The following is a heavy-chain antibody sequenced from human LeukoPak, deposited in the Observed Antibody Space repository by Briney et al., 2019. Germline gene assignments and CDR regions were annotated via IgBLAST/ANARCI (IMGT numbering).Heavy chain of an antibody. D-gene: IGHD6-13*01. CDR2: ISGSGGST. CDR1: GFTFANYA. Sequence: GGSLRLSCAASGFTFANYAMSWVRQGPGKGRAWVSTISGSGGSTYYADTVKGRFTISRDNSKNTLFLQMNSLRADDTAVYFCAKDQKSIAATGYDYWGQGTLVTVSS. CDR3: AKDQKSIAATGYDY. V-gene: IGHV3-23*01. J-gene: IGHJ4*02.